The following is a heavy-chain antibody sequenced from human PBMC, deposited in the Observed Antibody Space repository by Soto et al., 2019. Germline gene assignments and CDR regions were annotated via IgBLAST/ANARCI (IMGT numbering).Heavy chain of an antibody. CDR2: INHSGST. Sequence: PSETLSLTCAVYGGSFSGYYWSWIRQPPGKGLEWIGEINHSGSTNYNPSLKSRVTISVDTSKNQFSLKLSSVTAADTAVYYCARGSLRYLWFGDRRPQNWVDPWGQGTLV. J-gene: IGHJ5*02. CDR3: ARGSLRYLWFGDRRPQNWVDP. V-gene: IGHV4-34*01. D-gene: IGHD3-10*01. CDR1: GGSFSGYY.